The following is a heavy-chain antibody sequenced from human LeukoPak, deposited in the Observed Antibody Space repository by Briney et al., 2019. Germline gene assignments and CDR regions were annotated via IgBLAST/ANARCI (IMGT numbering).Heavy chain of an antibody. CDR1: GFTFSSYA. V-gene: IGHV3-23*01. CDR2: ISGSGGST. Sequence: PGGSLRLSCAASGFTFSSYAMSWVRQAPGKGLEWVSAISGSGGSTYYADSVKGRFTISRDNSKNTLYLQMNSLRAEHTAVYYCAKVPIVVLPAAIIDHDAFDIWGQGTMVTVSS. D-gene: IGHD2-2*02. CDR3: AKVPIVVLPAAIIDHDAFDI. J-gene: IGHJ3*02.